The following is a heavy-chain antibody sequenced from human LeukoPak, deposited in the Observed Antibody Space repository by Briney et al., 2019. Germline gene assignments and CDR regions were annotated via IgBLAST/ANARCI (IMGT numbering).Heavy chain of an antibody. D-gene: IGHD3-9*01. CDR2: IIPIFGTA. CDR1: GGTFSSYA. Sequence: ASVKVSCKASGGTFSSYAISWVRQAPGQGLEWMGGIIPIFGTADYAQKFQGRVTITADESTSTAYMELSSLRSEDTAVYYCARGVPYDILTGYFDYWGQGTLVTVSS. V-gene: IGHV1-69*13. J-gene: IGHJ4*02. CDR3: ARGVPYDILTGYFDY.